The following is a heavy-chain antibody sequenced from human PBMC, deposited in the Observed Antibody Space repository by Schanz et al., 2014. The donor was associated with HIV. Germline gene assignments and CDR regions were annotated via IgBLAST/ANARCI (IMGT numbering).Heavy chain of an antibody. CDR2: IKQDESEK. CDR1: GFSFNSYG. J-gene: IGHJ4*02. V-gene: IGHV3-7*01. CDR3: VLPSAKIVGGLGEHYFDH. Sequence: VHLVESGGGVVQTGRSLRLSCAASGFSFNSYGMHWVRQPPGKGLEWVANIKQDESEKYYADSVKGRFTISRDNAKNSLYLQMNSLRAEDTAVYYCVLPSAKIVGGLGEHYFDHWGQGTLVTVSS. D-gene: IGHD1-26*01.